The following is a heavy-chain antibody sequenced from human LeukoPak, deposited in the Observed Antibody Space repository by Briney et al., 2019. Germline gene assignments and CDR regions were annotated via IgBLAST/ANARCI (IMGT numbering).Heavy chain of an antibody. CDR3: ARMGGSYYGFDS. D-gene: IGHD1-26*01. Sequence: PSETLSLTCAVYGGSFSEYYWSWIRQPPRKALEWIGEINHSGSTNYNPSLKSRVTISVDTSKNQFSLKLTSVTAADTAVYYCARMGGSYYGFDSWGQGTLVTVSS. CDR1: GGSFSEYY. J-gene: IGHJ4*02. CDR2: INHSGST. V-gene: IGHV4-34*01.